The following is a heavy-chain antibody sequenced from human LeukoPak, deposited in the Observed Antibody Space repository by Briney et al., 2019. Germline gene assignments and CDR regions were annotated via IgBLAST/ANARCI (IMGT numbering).Heavy chain of an antibody. CDR1: GDTLTTYG. J-gene: IGHJ5*02. V-gene: IGHV1-18*01. D-gene: IGHD3-3*01. CDR2: ISAYNGIT. CDR3: ARDPRFTIFGVAPPSWLDP. Sequence: ASVKVSCMASGDTLTTYGICSVRQAPGQGLEWMGWISAYNGITNYAQKLQGRVTMTTDTSTSTAYMELRSLRSDDTAVYYCARDPRFTIFGVAPPSWLDPWGEGALVTVSS.